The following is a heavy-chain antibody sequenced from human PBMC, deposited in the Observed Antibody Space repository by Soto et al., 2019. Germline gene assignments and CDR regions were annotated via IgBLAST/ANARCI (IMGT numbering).Heavy chain of an antibody. CDR3: AKGGSGSYSNAFDI. J-gene: IGHJ3*02. CDR1: GGSISSSSYY. CDR2: IYYSGST. V-gene: IGHV4-39*01. D-gene: IGHD3-10*01. Sequence: SETLSLTCIFSGGSISSSSYYWGWIRQPPGKGLEWIGSIYYSGSTYYNPSLKSRVTISVDTSKNQFSLKLSSVTAADTAVYYCAKGGSGSYSNAFDIWGQGTMVT.